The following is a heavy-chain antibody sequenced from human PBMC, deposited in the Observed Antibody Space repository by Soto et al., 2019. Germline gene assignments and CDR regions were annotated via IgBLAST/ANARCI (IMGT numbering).Heavy chain of an antibody. V-gene: IGHV3-23*01. CDR1: GFTFSSYA. CDR2: ISGSGGST. CDR3: VKDAYYDFWSGYLNYFDY. Sequence: PGGSLRLSCAASGFTFSSYAMSWVRQAPGKGLEWVSAISGSGGSTYYADSVKGRFTISRDNSKNTLYLQMNSLRAEDTAVYYYVKDAYYDFWSGYLNYFDYWGQGTLVTVSS. J-gene: IGHJ4*02. D-gene: IGHD3-3*01.